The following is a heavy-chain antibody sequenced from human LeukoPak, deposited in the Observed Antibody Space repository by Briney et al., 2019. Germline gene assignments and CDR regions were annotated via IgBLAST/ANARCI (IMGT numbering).Heavy chain of an antibody. Sequence: GGSLRLSCAASGFTFSSYEMNWVRQAPGKGLEWVSYISSSGSTIYYADSVKGRFTISRDNSKNTLYLQMNSLRAEDTAVYYCATTRGGIVVGHPLYSWGQGTLVTVSS. J-gene: IGHJ5*02. V-gene: IGHV3-48*03. CDR1: GFTFSSYE. D-gene: IGHD2-15*01. CDR3: ATTRGGIVVGHPLYS. CDR2: ISSSGSTI.